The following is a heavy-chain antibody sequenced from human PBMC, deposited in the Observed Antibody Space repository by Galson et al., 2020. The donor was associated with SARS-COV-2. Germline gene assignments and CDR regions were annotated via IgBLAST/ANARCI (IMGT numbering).Heavy chain of an antibody. V-gene: IGHV3-9*01. Sequence: GGSLRLSCVASGFSFDDYAMHWVRQAPGKGLEWVSGISWNRGSIDYADSVKGRFTISRDNAKNSLYLQMNSLRAEDSAFYFCAKDKNEIEVAAFFDYGGHGTRVTVSS. D-gene: IGHD2-21*01. CDR2: ISWNRGSI. J-gene: IGHJ4*01. CDR3: AKDKNEIEVAAFFDY. CDR1: GFSFDDYA.